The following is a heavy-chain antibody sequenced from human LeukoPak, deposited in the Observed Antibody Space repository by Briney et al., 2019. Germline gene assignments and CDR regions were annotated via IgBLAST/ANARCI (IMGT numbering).Heavy chain of an antibody. V-gene: IGHV4-39*07. J-gene: IGHJ4*02. CDR2: IYYSGST. Sequence: SETLSLTCTVSGGSISSSSYYWGWIRQPPGKGLEWIGSIYYSGSTYYNPSLKSRVTISVDTSKNQFSLKLSSVTAADTAVYYCARVAGWYSSGWYFDYWGQGALVTVSS. CDR1: GGSISSSSYY. D-gene: IGHD5-18*01. CDR3: ARVAGWYSSGWYFDY.